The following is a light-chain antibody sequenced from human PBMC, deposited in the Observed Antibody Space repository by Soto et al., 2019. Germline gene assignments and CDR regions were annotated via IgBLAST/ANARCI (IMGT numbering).Light chain of an antibody. J-gene: IGLJ1*01. V-gene: IGLV2-14*01. CDR1: SSDVGRYNF. CDR2: EVT. Sequence: QSVLTQPASVSGSPGQSITISCTGTSSDVGRYNFVSWYQQHPGKAPKLIIYEVTNRPSGVSNRFSGSKSGNTASLAISGLQAEDEADYYCNSYISNNIPYVFGTGTKVTV. CDR3: NSYISNNIPYV.